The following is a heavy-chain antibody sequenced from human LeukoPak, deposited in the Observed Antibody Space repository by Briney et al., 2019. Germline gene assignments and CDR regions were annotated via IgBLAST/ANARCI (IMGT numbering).Heavy chain of an antibody. CDR2: ISGSGGST. D-gene: IGHD3-10*01. J-gene: IGHJ5*02. CDR1: GFTFSSYA. Sequence: GGSLGLSCAASGFTFSSYAMSWVRQAPGKGLEWVSAISGSGGSTYYADSVKGRFTISRDNSKNTLYLQMNSLRAEDTAVHYCAKDLLWFGDNWFDPWGQGNLVTVSS. CDR3: AKDLLWFGDNWFDP. V-gene: IGHV3-23*01.